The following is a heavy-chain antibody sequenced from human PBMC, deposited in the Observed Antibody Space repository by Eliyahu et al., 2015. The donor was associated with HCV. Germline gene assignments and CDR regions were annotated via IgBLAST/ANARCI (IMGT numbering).Heavy chain of an antibody. CDR2: IYYSGST. J-gene: IGHJ3*02. Sequence: QVQLQESGPGLVKPSETLSLTCTVSGGSVSSGSYYWSWIRQPPGKGLEWIGYIYYSGSTNYNPSLKSRVTISVDTSKNQFSLKLSSVTAADTAVYYCARDRPRGFITKRSGGAFDIWGQGTMVTVSS. CDR1: GGSVSSGSYY. V-gene: IGHV4-61*01. D-gene: IGHD3-10*01. CDR3: ARDRPRGFITKRSGGAFDI.